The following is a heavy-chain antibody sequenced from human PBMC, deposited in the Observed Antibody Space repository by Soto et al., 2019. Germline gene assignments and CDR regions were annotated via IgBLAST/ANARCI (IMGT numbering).Heavy chain of an antibody. J-gene: IGHJ5*02. Sequence: ASVKVSCKASGYTFTSYDINWVRQATGQGLEWMGWMNPNSGNTGYAQKFQGRVTMTRNTSISTAYMELSSLRSEDTAVYYCVRAHALGFSNWFDPWGRGTLVTVSS. D-gene: IGHD3-10*01. CDR1: GYTFTSYD. CDR3: VRAHALGFSNWFDP. CDR2: MNPNSGNT. V-gene: IGHV1-8*01.